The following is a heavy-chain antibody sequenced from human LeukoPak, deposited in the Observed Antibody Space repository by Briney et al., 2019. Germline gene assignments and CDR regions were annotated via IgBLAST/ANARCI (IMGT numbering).Heavy chain of an antibody. V-gene: IGHV3-64D*06. CDR2: INSDGGSS. CDR1: GFSFNKYA. J-gene: IGHJ3*02. Sequence: GGSLRLSCSASGFSFNKYAVHWVRQVPGKGLEYVSGINSDGGSSHYADSAKGRFSISRDNSKNALYLQLTSLRPEDTAFYRVKTMVAFGGLIRTDAFDIWGQGTMVTVSS. CDR3: KTMVAFGGLIRTDAFDI. D-gene: IGHD3-10*01.